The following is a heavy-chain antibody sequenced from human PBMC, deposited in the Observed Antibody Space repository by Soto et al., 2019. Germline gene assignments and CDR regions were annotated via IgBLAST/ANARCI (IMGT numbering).Heavy chain of an antibody. J-gene: IGHJ4*02. CDR1: GYTFTVYY. Sequence: SCKASGYTFTVYYMHWVRQAPGQGLEWLEWVSGISGGGSNTFYADSVKGRFTISRDNSKNTLLLQMNSLGAEDTAVYYCAKDSNKYSSSLRGRYFDYWGQGIGVTVSS. CDR2: ISGGGSNT. D-gene: IGHD4-4*01. CDR3: AKDSNKYSSSLRGRYFDY. V-gene: IGHV3-23*01.